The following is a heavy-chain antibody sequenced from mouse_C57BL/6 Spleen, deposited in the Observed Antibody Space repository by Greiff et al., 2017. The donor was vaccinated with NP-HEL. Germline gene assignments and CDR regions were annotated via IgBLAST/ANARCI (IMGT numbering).Heavy chain of an antibody. D-gene: IGHD3-2*02. CDR2: IYPGSGST. V-gene: IGHV1-55*01. J-gene: IGHJ3*01. Sequence: QVQLQQPGAELVRPGTSVKLSCKASGYTFTSYWITWVKQRPGQGLEWIGDIYPGSGSTNYNEKFKSKATLTVDTSSSTAYMQLSSLTSEDSAVYYCAGTAQATPAWFAYWGQGTLVTVSA. CDR3: AGTAQATPAWFAY. CDR1: GYTFTSYW.